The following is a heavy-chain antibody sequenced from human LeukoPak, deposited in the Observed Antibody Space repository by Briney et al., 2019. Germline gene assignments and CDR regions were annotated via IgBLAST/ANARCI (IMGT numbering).Heavy chain of an antibody. CDR2: IIPIFGTA. CDR1: GGTFSNHA. J-gene: IGHJ3*02. V-gene: IGHV1-69*13. Sequence: SVKVSCKASGGTFSNHAVSWVRQAPGQGLEWMGGIIPIFGTANYAQKFQGRVTITADESTSTAYMELSSLRSEDTAVYYCAREMVGRGYCSSTSCPNGAFDIWGQGTMVTVSS. D-gene: IGHD2-2*01. CDR3: AREMVGRGYCSSTSCPNGAFDI.